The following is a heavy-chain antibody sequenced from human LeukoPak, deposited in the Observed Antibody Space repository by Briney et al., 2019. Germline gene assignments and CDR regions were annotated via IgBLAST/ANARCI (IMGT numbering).Heavy chain of an antibody. CDR1: GVSISRYY. J-gene: IGHJ4*02. D-gene: IGHD4-23*01. Sequence: SETLSLTCTVSGVSISRYYWSWIRQPAGKGLQWIGRIQTSGSTNYNPSLESRIIMSVDTSKNQFSLKLTSVTAADTAVYYCAGDHQDYGANSALWYWGQGTLVIVSS. V-gene: IGHV4-4*07. CDR2: IQTSGST. CDR3: AGDHQDYGANSALWY.